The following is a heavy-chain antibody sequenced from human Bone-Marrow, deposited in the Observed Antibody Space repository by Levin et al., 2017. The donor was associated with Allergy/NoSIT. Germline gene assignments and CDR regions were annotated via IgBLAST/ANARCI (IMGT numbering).Heavy chain of an antibody. CDR1: GGSVSSGSYY. D-gene: IGHD2-8*02. J-gene: IGHJ6*02. V-gene: IGHV4-61*01. CDR2: IYYSGST. Sequence: SQTLSLTCTVSGGSVSSGSYYWSWIREPPGKGLEWIGYIYYSGSTNYNPSLKSRVTISVDTSKNQFSLKLSSVTAADTAVYYCARDVGGTGPGYYYYYYGMDVWGQGTTVTVSS. CDR3: ARDVGGTGPGYYYYYYGMDV.